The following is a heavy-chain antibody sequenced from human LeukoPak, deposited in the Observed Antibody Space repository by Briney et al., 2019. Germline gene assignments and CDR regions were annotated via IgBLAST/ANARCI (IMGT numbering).Heavy chain of an antibody. CDR1: GYTFTSYY. D-gene: IGHD2-15*01. CDR3: ARDIPTDPGYCSGGSCFYYYYGMDV. Sequence: ASVKVSCKASGYTFTSYYMHWVRQAPGQELEWMGIINPSGGSTSYAQKFQGRVTMTRDTSTSTVYMELSSLRSEDTAVYYCARDIPTDPGYCSGGSCFYYYYGMDVWGQGTTVTVSS. V-gene: IGHV1-46*01. J-gene: IGHJ6*02. CDR2: INPSGGST.